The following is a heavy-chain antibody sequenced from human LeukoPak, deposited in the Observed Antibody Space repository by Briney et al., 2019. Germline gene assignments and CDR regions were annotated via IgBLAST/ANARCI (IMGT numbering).Heavy chain of an antibody. CDR2: TSSSDAGT. D-gene: IGHD3-10*01. CDR1: GFSLSSHA. Sequence: GGSLRLSCAASGFSLSSHAMSWVRQAPGKGLEWVSATSSSDAGTYCADSVRGRFTISRDNSKNTLYLQMNSLRAEDTAVYYCAVLLWFGEFGDYWGQGTLVTVSS. J-gene: IGHJ4*02. CDR3: AVLLWFGEFGDY. V-gene: IGHV3-23*01.